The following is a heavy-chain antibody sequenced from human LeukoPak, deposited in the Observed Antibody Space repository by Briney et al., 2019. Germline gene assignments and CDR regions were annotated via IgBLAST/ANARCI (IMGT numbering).Heavy chain of an antibody. CDR3: AKDMTSSSGYYYWGYYYYGMDV. CDR1: GFTFSSYG. Sequence: TGGSLRLSCAASGFTFSSYGMHWVRQAPGKGLEWVSGISWNSGSIGYADSVKGRFTISRDNAKNSLYLQMNSLRAEDTALYYCAKDMTSSSGYYYWGYYYYGMDVWGQGTTVTVSS. V-gene: IGHV3-9*01. D-gene: IGHD3-22*01. J-gene: IGHJ6*02. CDR2: ISWNSGSI.